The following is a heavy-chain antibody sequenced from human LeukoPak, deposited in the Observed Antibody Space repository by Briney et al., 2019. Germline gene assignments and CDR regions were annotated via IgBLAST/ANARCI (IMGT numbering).Heavy chain of an antibody. CDR3: TTGPLKYSYGFQDY. CDR1: GFTFSNAW. V-gene: IGHV3-15*01. Sequence: GGSLRLSCAASGFTFSNAWMSWVRQAPGKGLEWVGRIKSKTDGGTTDYVAPVKGRFTISRDDSKNTLYLQMNSLKTEDTAVYYCTTGPLKYSYGFQDYWSQGTLVTVSS. CDR2: IKSKTDGGTT. J-gene: IGHJ4*02. D-gene: IGHD5-18*01.